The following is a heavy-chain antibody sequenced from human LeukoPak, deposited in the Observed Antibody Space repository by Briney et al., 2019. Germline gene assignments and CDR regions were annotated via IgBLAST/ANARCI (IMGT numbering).Heavy chain of an antibody. Sequence: TLSLTCTVSGGSISSGGYYWSWIRQPPGKGLEWIGYIYHSGSTYYNPSLKSRVTISVDRSKNQFSLKLSSVTAADTAVYYCARQSIVVVPAASRLFDPWGQGTLVTVSS. CDR1: GGSISSGGYY. D-gene: IGHD2-2*01. CDR2: IYHSGST. J-gene: IGHJ5*02. CDR3: ARQSIVVVPAASRLFDP. V-gene: IGHV4-30-2*01.